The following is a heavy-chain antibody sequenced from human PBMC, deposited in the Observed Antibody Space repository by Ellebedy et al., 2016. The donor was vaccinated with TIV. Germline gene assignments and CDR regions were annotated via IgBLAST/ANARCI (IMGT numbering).Heavy chain of an antibody. V-gene: IGHV1-18*01. Sequence: ASVKVSCKASGYTFTSYAITWVRQAPGQGLEWMGWISTYNHNTNYAQRLQGRVTMTTDTSPTTGYMELRSLRSDDTAVYYCARGGYYDSSGFYTGFDYWGQGTLVTVSS. D-gene: IGHD3-22*01. CDR1: GYTFTSYA. CDR3: ARGGYYDSSGFYTGFDY. CDR2: ISTYNHNT. J-gene: IGHJ4*02.